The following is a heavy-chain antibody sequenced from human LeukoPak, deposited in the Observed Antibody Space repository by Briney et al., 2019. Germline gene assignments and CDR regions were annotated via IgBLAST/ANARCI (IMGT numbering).Heavy chain of an antibody. CDR2: IYSGGST. J-gene: IGHJ6*03. D-gene: IGHD3-10*01. Sequence: GGSLRLSCAASGFTVSSNYMSWVRQAPGKGLEWVSVIYSGGSTYYADSVKGRFTISRDNSKNTLYLQMNSLRAEDTAVYYCAREQPGSYYYYMDVWGKGTTVTVSS. CDR1: GFTVSSNY. CDR3: AREQPGSYYYYMDV. V-gene: IGHV3-53*05.